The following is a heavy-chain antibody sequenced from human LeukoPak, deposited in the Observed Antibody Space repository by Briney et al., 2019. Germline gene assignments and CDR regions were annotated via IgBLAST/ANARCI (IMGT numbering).Heavy chain of an antibody. J-gene: IGHJ4*02. D-gene: IGHD3-10*01. Sequence: GGSLRLSCAASGFTFNNAWMSWVRQAPGKGLEWVGRIKSETDGGTTDYAAPVQGRFTISRHDSKNTLYLQMNSLKTEDTAVYYCTTSKLLWFGELNFDYWGQGTLVTVSS. CDR3: TTSKLLWFGELNFDY. CDR2: IKSETDGGTT. CDR1: GFTFNNAW. V-gene: IGHV3-15*01.